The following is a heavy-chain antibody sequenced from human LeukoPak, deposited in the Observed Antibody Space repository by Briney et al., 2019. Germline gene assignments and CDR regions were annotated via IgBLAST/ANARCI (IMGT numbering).Heavy chain of an antibody. V-gene: IGHV7-4-1*02. Sequence: ASVKVSCKASGYTFTSYAMNWVRQAPGQGLEWMGWINTNTGNPTYAQGFTGRFVFSLDTSVSTAYLQISSLKAEDTAVYYCARGYYGSGSYYNWFDTSGQGTLVTVSS. J-gene: IGHJ5*02. D-gene: IGHD3-10*01. CDR2: INTNTGNP. CDR3: ARGYYGSGSYYNWFDT. CDR1: GYTFTSYA.